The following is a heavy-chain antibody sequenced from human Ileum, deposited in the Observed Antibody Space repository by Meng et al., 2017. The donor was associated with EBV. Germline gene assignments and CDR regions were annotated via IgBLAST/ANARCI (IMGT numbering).Heavy chain of an antibody. CDR3: AKGGQWDPLDS. CDR2: FYEGTT. D-gene: IGHD1-26*01. CDR1: GVSISGNY. V-gene: IGHV4-59*01. J-gene: IGHJ4*02. Sequence: QVQLQGVGPGLVKPSGTLSLPCDVSGVSISGNYWSCIRQSPVKGLEWIGFFYEGTTNYNPSLKSRVTIAAGPANHQISLRLSSVTSADTAVYYCAKGGQWDPLDSWGRGILVTVSS.